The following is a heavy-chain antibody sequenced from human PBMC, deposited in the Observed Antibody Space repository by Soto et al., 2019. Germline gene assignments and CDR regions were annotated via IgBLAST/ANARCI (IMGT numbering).Heavy chain of an antibody. J-gene: IGHJ6*03. CDR3: AGYCSSSTCPEDNYFALEA. V-gene: IGHV4-59*02. CDR2: ISDGGST. CDR1: SDSVYTYL. Sequence: SYSLAIGRELCSDSVYTYLFDGILQSPGNVLEWIGYISDGGSTKYNPSLKSRVTISVDTSKEQVSLKLSSVSAADTARYFCAGYCSSSTCPEDNYFALEAWGTGTTVTVS. D-gene: IGHD2-2*01.